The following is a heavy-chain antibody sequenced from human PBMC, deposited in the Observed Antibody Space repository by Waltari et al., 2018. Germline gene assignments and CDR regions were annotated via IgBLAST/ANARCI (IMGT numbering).Heavy chain of an antibody. CDR3: AKMDYIWWSYGY. CDR1: GFTFNSCA. D-gene: IGHD3-16*01. J-gene: IGHJ4*02. CDR2: IMGSGGST. V-gene: IGHV3-23*01. Sequence: EVQLLESGGGLVQPGGSLSLSCAASGFTFNSCAMSWVRQAPGKGLEWVSAIMGSGGSTYYADSVNVRFTISIDNSKNTLYLQMNSLSAEDTAVYYCAKMDYIWWSYGYWGQRTLFTVSS.